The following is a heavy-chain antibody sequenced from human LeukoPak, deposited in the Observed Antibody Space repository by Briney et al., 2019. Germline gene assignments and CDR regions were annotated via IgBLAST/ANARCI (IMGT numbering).Heavy chain of an antibody. J-gene: IGHJ1*01. D-gene: IGHD2-15*01. CDR1: GFTFSSYG. CDR3: AKDNLYCSGCSCAGDEYCQH. CDR2: IRYDGSNK. V-gene: IGHV3-30*02. Sequence: GGSLRLSCAASGFTFSSYGMHWVRQAPGKGLEWVAFIRYDGSNKYYADSVKGRFTISRDNSKNTLYLQMNSLRAEDTAVYYCAKDNLYCSGCSCAGDEYCQHWGQGTLVTVSS.